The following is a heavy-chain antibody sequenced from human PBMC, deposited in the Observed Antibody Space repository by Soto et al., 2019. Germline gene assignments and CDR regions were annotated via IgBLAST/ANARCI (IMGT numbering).Heavy chain of an antibody. V-gene: IGHV3-74*01. Sequence: PGGSLRLSCEASGLTLRLYWMHWVRQVPGKGLVWVPRINSDGSSTSYADSVKGRFTIFRDNAKNTVSLQMNSLRVEDTAVYYCGRDMGRDGYIDYWGQGTLVTVSS. CDR1: GLTLRLYW. CDR2: INSDGSST. J-gene: IGHJ4*02. D-gene: IGHD1-26*01. CDR3: GRDMGRDGYIDY.